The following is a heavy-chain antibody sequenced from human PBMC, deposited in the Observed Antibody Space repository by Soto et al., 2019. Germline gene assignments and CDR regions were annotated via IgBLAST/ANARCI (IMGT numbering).Heavy chain of an antibody. CDR3: ARRPYSSSSWFDP. J-gene: IGHJ5*02. CDR2: IYYSGST. Sequence: RSLTCTVSGGSISSSSYYWGWIRQPPGKGLEWIGSIYYSGSTYYNPSLKSRVTISVDTSKNQFSLKLSSVTAADTAVYYCARRPYSSSSWFDPWGKGPLVTVSS. V-gene: IGHV4-39*01. CDR1: GGSISSSSYY. D-gene: IGHD6-6*01.